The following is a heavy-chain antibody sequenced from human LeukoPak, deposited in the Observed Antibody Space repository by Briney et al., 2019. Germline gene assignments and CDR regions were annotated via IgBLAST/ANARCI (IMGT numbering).Heavy chain of an antibody. CDR3: AKDPLAVAGDYYYGMDV. D-gene: IGHD6-19*01. CDR2: VSGSGANT. Sequence: GGSLRLSCAASGFTFSSCAMSWVRQAPGKGLEWVSAVSGSGANTYYADSVKGRFTISRDNSKNTLYLQMNSLRAEDTAVYFCAKDPLAVAGDYYYGMDVWGQGTTVTVS. J-gene: IGHJ6*02. V-gene: IGHV3-23*01. CDR1: GFTFSSCA.